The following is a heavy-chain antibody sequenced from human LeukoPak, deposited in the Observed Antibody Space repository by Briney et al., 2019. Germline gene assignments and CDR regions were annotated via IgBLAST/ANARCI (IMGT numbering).Heavy chain of an antibody. CDR2: ILYDGSDK. CDR3: AGDLTGTADY. CDR1: GFTFSSYA. Sequence: GGSLRLSCAASGFTFSSYAMHWVRQAPGKGLEWVAVILYDGSDKYYADSVKGRFTISRDNSKNTLYLQMNSLRAEDTAVYYCAGDLTGTADYWGQGTLVTVSS. J-gene: IGHJ4*02. D-gene: IGHD1-1*01. V-gene: IGHV3-30*03.